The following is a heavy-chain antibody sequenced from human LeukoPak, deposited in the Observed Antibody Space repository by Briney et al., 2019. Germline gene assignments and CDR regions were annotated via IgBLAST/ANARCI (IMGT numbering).Heavy chain of an antibody. D-gene: IGHD2-15*01. CDR3: ARNLERDVIGGFDP. CDR2: IHYSGYT. V-gene: IGHV4-59*11. CDR1: DDSFSTHY. Sequence: SETLSLTCTVSDDSFSTHYWTWIRQPPGKGLEWIGFIHYSGYTKYSPSVKSRVTISLETPKNPFSLILSSVTAADTAVYYCARNLERDVIGGFDPWGRGILVTVSS. J-gene: IGHJ5*02.